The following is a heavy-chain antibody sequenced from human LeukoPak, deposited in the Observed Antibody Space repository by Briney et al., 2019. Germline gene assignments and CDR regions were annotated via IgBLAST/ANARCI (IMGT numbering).Heavy chain of an antibody. D-gene: IGHD3-22*01. J-gene: IGHJ4*02. CDR1: GFTFGNHA. CDR3: ARGEEFYDSSGYRRLDS. Sequence: PGGSLRLSCAASGFTFGNHAMHWVRQAPGKALEYVAVINSNGANTFHAKSLNDRFTISRDNSKNILYLQMGSLRAEDMAVYYCARGEEFYDSSGYRRLDSWGQGTLVVVSS. V-gene: IGHV3-64*01. CDR2: INSNGANT.